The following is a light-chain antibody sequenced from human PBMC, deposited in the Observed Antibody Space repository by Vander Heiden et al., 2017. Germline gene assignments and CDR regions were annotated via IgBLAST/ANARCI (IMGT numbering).Light chain of an antibody. Sequence: QSVLPQPPSASGTPGQRVTISCSGSSSNIGSNYVYWYQHLPGTAPKPLILMNNQRPSGVPDRFSGSKSGTSASLAISGLRSEDEADYYCAAWDDSLSGSYVFGTGTKVTVL. CDR1: SSNIGSNY. J-gene: IGLJ1*01. CDR2: MNN. V-gene: IGLV1-47*01. CDR3: AAWDDSLSGSYV.